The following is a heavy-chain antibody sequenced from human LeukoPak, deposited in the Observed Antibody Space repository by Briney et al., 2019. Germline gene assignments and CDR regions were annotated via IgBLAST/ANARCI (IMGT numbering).Heavy chain of an antibody. Sequence: KPGGSLRLSCVASGFTFSNAWMSWLRQAPGKGLEWVGRIKSKTNGGTTDYAAPVKGRFIISRDDSENTLYLQMNSLKTEDTAVYYCGSGIGLTDFDYWGQGTLVTVSS. D-gene: IGHD1-14*01. J-gene: IGHJ4*02. CDR1: GFTFSNAW. V-gene: IGHV3-15*01. CDR3: GSGIGLTDFDY. CDR2: IKSKTNGGTT.